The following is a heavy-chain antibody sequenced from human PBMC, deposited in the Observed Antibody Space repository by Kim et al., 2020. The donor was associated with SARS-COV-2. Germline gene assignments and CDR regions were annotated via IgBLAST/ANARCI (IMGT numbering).Heavy chain of an antibody. CDR2: T. Sequence: TNSEDSVKGRFTISRHNSKNTLYLQMNSLRAEDTAVYYCAREGGYRAFDIWGQGTMVTVSS. D-gene: IGHD5-12*01. CDR3: AREGGYRAFDI. J-gene: IGHJ3*02. V-gene: IGHV3-53*01.